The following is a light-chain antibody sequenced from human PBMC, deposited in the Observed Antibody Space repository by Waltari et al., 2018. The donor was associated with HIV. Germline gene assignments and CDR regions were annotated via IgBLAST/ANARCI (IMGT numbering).Light chain of an antibody. CDR1: QSCSRW. J-gene: IGKJ2*01. CDR2: KAS. V-gene: IGKV1-5*03. Sequence: DIQMTQSPSSLSASVGDRVTITCRASQSCSRWLGWYQQKPGKAPNLLIYKASSLQSGVPSRFSGSGSGTEFTLTISSLQPEDFATYYCQQYNSYPYTFGQGTKLEIK. CDR3: QQYNSYPYT.